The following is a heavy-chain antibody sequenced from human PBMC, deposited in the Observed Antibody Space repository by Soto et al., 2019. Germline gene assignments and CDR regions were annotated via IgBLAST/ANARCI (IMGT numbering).Heavy chain of an antibody. Sequence: QVQLVESGGGVVQPGRSLRLSCAASGFTFSSYGMHWVRQAPGKGLEWVAVIWYDGSNKYYADSVKGRFTITRDKSKNPLYLQMNRLRAEDTAVYYCARGGAEYYYYGMDVWGQGTTVTVSS. CDR1: GFTFSSYG. CDR3: ARGGAEYYYYGMDV. D-gene: IGHD1-26*01. V-gene: IGHV3-33*01. J-gene: IGHJ6*02. CDR2: IWYDGSNK.